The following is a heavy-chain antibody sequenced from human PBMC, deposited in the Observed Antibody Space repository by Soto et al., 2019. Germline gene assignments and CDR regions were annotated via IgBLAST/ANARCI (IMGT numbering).Heavy chain of an antibody. CDR3: AKVSGDQLLSTFDY. CDR2: ISGSGGST. CDR1: GFTFSRYV. J-gene: IGHJ4*02. V-gene: IGHV3-23*01. D-gene: IGHD2-2*01. Sequence: GGSLRLSCAGSGFTFSRYVMSWVRQAPGKGLEWVSAISGSGGSTYFADSVKGRFTISRDNSKNTLYLQMNRLRAEDTAVYYCAKVSGDQLLSTFDYWGQGTLVTVYS.